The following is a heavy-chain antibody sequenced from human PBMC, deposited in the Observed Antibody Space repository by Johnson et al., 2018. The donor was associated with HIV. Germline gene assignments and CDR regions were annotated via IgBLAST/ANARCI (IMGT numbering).Heavy chain of an antibody. J-gene: IGHJ3*02. CDR3: ASSIPPYSSSSVAFDI. CDR2: ISGSGGST. D-gene: IGHD6-6*01. CDR1: GFTFSSYA. V-gene: IGHV3-23*04. Sequence: VQLVESGGGLVQPGGSLRLSCAASGFTFSSYAMSWVRQAPGKGLEWVSAISGSGGSTYYADSVKGRFTISRDNAKNSLYLQMNNLRAEDTAVYYCASSIPPYSSSSVAFDIWGQGTMVTVSS.